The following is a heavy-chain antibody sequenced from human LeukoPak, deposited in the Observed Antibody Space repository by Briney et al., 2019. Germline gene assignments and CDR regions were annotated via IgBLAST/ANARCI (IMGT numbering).Heavy chain of an antibody. CDR3: ARVPECSGGSCYSTYYYYMDV. Sequence: GGSLRLSCAASGFTFSSYSMNWVRQAPGKGLEWVSSISSSSSYIYSADSVKGRFTISRDNAKNSLYLQMNSLRAEDTAVYYCARVPECSGGSCYSTYYYYMDVWGKGTTVTISS. CDR2: ISSSSSYI. V-gene: IGHV3-21*01. J-gene: IGHJ6*03. CDR1: GFTFSSYS. D-gene: IGHD2-15*01.